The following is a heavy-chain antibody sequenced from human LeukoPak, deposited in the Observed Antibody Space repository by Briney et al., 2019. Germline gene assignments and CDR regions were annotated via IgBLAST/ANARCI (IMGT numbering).Heavy chain of an antibody. CDR1: GYTFTGYY. CDR2: ISAYNGNT. CDR3: ARGIAAAGTSDY. V-gene: IGHV1-18*04. Sequence: ASVKVSCKASGYTFTGYYMHWVRQAPGQGLEWMGWISAYNGNTNYAQKLQGRVTMTTDTSTSTAYMELRSLRSDDTAVYYCARGIAAAGTSDYWGQGTLVTVSS. D-gene: IGHD6-13*01. J-gene: IGHJ4*02.